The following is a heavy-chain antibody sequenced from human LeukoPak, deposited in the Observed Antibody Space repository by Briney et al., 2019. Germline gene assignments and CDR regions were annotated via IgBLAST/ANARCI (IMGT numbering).Heavy chain of an antibody. J-gene: IGHJ4*02. Sequence: SETLSLTCTVSGGSISSGGYYWRWVRQHPGKGLEWIGYIYYSGSTYYNPSLKSRVTISVDTSKNQFSLKLSSVTAADTAVYYCAREVIKTERYYFDYWGQGTLVTVSS. CDR1: GGSISSGGYY. CDR2: IYYSGST. D-gene: IGHD1-14*01. V-gene: IGHV4-31*03. CDR3: AREVIKTERYYFDY.